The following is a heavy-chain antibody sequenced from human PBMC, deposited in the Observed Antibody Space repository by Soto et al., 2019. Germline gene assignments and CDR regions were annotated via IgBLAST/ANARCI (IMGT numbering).Heavy chain of an antibody. Sequence: TSETMSLTCTVSGGSISSGGYYWSWISKHPGKGLEWIGYIYYSGSTYYNPSLKSRVTISVDTSKNQFSLKLSSVTAADTAVYYCARAPYQVLLWFGEPQGGYYFDYWGQGTLVTVSS. V-gene: IGHV4-31*03. CDR1: GGSISSGGYY. D-gene: IGHD3-10*01. CDR2: IYYSGST. CDR3: ARAPYQVLLWFGEPQGGYYFDY. J-gene: IGHJ4*02.